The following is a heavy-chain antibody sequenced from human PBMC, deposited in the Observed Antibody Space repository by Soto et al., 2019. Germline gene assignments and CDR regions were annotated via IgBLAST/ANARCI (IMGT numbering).Heavy chain of an antibody. CDR3: VRYQLLWGADC. CDR2: IFYSGST. V-gene: IGHV4-39*01. CDR1: GGSISSSGYY. J-gene: IGHJ4*02. Sequence: SETLSLTCAVSGGSISSSGYYWGWIRQPPGKGLEWIGSIFYSGSTYYNPSLKSRVTISVDTSKNQFSLKLSSVTAADTAVYYCVRYQLLWGADCWGQGTLVTVSS. D-gene: IGHD2-2*01.